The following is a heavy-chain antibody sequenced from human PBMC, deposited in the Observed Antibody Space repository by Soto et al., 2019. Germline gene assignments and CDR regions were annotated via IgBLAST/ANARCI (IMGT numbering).Heavy chain of an antibody. J-gene: IGHJ6*02. CDR3: AKDLGIVKNDYGDKGDYYYGMDV. Sequence: QVQLVESGGGVVQPGRSLRLSCAASGFTFSSYGMHWVRQAPGKGLEWVAVISYDGSNKYYADSVKGRFTISRDNSKNTLYLQMNSLRAEDTAVYYCAKDLGIVKNDYGDKGDYYYGMDVRGQGTTVTVSS. CDR1: GFTFSSYG. CDR2: ISYDGSNK. V-gene: IGHV3-30*18. D-gene: IGHD4-17*01.